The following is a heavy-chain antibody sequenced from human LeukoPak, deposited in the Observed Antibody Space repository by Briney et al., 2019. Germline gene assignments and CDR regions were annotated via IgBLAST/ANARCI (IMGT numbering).Heavy chain of an antibody. D-gene: IGHD4-23*01. Sequence: SVKVSCKTSGGTFGSYVISWVRQAPGQGLDWMGGILPIFGTADYAQKFQGRVTITADESANTAYMELKSLTSEDTAVYYCARDRGGLDPWGQGTLVTVSS. CDR1: GGTFGSYV. V-gene: IGHV1-69*13. J-gene: IGHJ5*02. CDR3: ARDRGGLDP. CDR2: ILPIFGTA.